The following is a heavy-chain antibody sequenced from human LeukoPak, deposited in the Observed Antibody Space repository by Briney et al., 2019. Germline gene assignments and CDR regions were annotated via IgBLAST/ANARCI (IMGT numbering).Heavy chain of an antibody. D-gene: IGHD5/OR15-5a*01. CDR2: ICGSGGST. CDR1: GFTFSSYA. V-gene: IGHV3-23*01. J-gene: IGHJ5*02. CDR3: AKEAAVYVVELS. Sequence: PGGSLRLSCAASGFTFSSYAMSWVRQAPGKGLEWVSAICGSGGSTHYADSVKGRFTISRDNSKNTLYLQKSRLRAEATAVYYCAKEAAVYVVELSWGQGNLVTVSS.